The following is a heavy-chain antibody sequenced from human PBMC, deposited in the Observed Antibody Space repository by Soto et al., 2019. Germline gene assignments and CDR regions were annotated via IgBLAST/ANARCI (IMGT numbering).Heavy chain of an antibody. D-gene: IGHD3-9*01. V-gene: IGHV3-7*05. CDR1: GFTLRSYW. CDR2: IKQDGSEK. Sequence: EVQLVESGGGLVQPGGSLRLSCAASGFTLRSYWMSWVCQAPGKGLEWVANIKQDGSEKNYVDSVKVRFTISRDNAKNSLYLQMNSLRAEDTAVYYCARDRYLPNWGQGTLVTVSS. CDR3: ARDRYLPN. J-gene: IGHJ4*02.